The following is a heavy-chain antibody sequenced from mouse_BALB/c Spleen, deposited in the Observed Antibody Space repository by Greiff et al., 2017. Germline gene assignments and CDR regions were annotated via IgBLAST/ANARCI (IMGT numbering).Heavy chain of an antibody. D-gene: IGHD3-2*01. Sequence: VHVKQSGPELVKPGASVKMSCKASGYTFTSYVMHWVKQKPGQGLEWIGYINPYNDGTKYNEKFKGKATLTSDKSSSTAYMELSSLTSEDSAVYYCARGDSSGYGFAYWGQGTLVTVSA. CDR3: ARGDSSGYGFAY. V-gene: IGHV1-14*01. J-gene: IGHJ3*01. CDR2: INPYNDGT. CDR1: GYTFTSYV.